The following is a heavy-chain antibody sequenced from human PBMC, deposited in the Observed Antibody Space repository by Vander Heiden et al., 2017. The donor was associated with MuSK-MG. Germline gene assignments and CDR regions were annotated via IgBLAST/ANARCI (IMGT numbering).Heavy chain of an antibody. CDR1: GYTFTSYG. V-gene: IGHV1-18*01. D-gene: IGHD3-3*01. CDR2: ISAYNGNT. CDR3: ARAFSHYYDFWSGYYNGRDYYYYYYMDV. J-gene: IGHJ6*03. Sequence: QVQLVQSGAEVKKPGASVKVSCKASGYTFTSYGISWVRQAPGQGLEWMGWISAYNGNTNYAQKLQGRVTMTTDTSTSTAYMELRSLRSDDTAVYYCARAFSHYYDFWSGYYNGRDYYYYYYMDVWVKGATVPVS.